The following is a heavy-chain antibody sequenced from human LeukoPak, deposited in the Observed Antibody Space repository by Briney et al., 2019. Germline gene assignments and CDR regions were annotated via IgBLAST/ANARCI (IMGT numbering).Heavy chain of an antibody. CDR1: GDSISSGAYY. CDR3: ARGVQGWFAP. V-gene: IGHV4-31*03. D-gene: IGHD3-10*01. Sequence: PSQTLSLTCTVSGDSISSGAYYWTWVRQYPGTGLEWIGYISHIGTTYNNPSLKSRVSISVDTSRNQLSLRLTSVTAADTAVYYCARGVQGWFAPWGQGTLVTASS. CDR2: ISHIGTT. J-gene: IGHJ5*02.